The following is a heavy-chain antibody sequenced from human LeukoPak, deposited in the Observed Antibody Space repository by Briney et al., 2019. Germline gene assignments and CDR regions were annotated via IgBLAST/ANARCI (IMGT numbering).Heavy chain of an antibody. CDR3: AILEWPRYYYYMDV. V-gene: IGHV3-21*01. CDR2: ISSSSYI. D-gene: IGHD3-3*01. Sequence: GGSLRLSSAASGFTYSSYSMNWVRQAPGKGLEWVSSISSSSYIYYADSVKGRFTISRDNAKNSLYLQMNSLRAEDTAVYYCAILEWPRYYYYMDVWGKGTAVTVSS. CDR1: GFTYSSYS. J-gene: IGHJ6*03.